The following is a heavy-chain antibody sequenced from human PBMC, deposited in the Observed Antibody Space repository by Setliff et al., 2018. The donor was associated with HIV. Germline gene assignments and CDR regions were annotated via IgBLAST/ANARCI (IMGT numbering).Heavy chain of an antibody. J-gene: IGHJ6*03. Sequence: PGESLKISCKGSGYSFTNYWIAWVRQMPGKGLEWVGIIYPGDSDIIYSPSFQGQVTISADKSITTAYLQWSSLKASDTAIYYCVRHRSAVAGTRIGYCYYMDVWGKGTTVTVSS. D-gene: IGHD6-19*01. CDR2: IYPGDSDI. V-gene: IGHV5-51*01. CDR1: GYSFTNYW. CDR3: VRHRSAVAGTRIGYCYYMDV.